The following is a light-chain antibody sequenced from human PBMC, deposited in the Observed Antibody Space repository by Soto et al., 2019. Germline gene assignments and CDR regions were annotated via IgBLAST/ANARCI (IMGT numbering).Light chain of an antibody. J-gene: IGKJ4*02. Sequence: EIVLTQSPGTLSLSPGERATLSCRASQSVSSSYLAWYQQKPGQAPRLLIYGASSRATGIPDRFSGSGSGTDLTLTSSSLEPEDFAVYYCQQYGSSPLTFGGGTKVEIK. CDR1: QSVSSSY. CDR2: GAS. CDR3: QQYGSSPLT. V-gene: IGKV3-20*01.